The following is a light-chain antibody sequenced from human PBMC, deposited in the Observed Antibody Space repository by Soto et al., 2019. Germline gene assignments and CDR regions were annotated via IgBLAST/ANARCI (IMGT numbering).Light chain of an antibody. CDR3: QQSKTLYT. V-gene: IGKV1-5*03. J-gene: IGKJ2*01. CDR1: ESISKY. Sequence: DIQMTQSPATLSASVGDRVTLTCRASESISKYLAWYQQKPGKAPKLLIHQTSSLESGVPSRFSGSGSGTEFTLTISSLQPDDFATYYCQQSKTLYTFGQGTKLEIK. CDR2: QTS.